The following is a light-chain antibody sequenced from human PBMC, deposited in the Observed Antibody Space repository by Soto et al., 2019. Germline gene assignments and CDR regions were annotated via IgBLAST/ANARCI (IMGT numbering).Light chain of an antibody. Sequence: EIVLTQSPATLSLSPGERATLSCRASQNVSKYLAWYQQKPGQAPRLLIYDASNRATGIPARFSGSGSGTDFTLTISSLEPEDFALYYWQQRSNWPRTFGQGTKLEIK. J-gene: IGKJ2*01. CDR1: QNVSKY. V-gene: IGKV3-11*01. CDR2: DAS. CDR3: QQRSNWPRT.